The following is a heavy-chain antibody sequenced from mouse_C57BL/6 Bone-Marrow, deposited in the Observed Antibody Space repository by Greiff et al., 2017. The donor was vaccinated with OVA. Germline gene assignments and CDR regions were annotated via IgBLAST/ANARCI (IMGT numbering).Heavy chain of an antibody. CDR2: IDPSDSYT. CDR3: ARDYYCSSYWYFAV. CDR1: GYTFTSYW. J-gene: IGHJ1*03. Sequence: QVQLQQPGAELVMPGASVKLSCKASGYTFTSYWMHWVKQRPGQGLEWIGEIDPSDSYTNYNQKLKGKSTLTVDKSSSTAYMQLRSLTSEDSAVYYCARDYYCSSYWYFAVWGTGTTVTVSS. D-gene: IGHD1-1*01. V-gene: IGHV1-69*01.